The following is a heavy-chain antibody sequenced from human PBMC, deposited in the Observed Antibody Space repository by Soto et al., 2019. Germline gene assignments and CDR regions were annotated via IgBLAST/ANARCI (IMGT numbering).Heavy chain of an antibody. Sequence: GGSLRLSCAASGFTFSSYAMSWVRQAPGQGLEWVSGISGSGGNTYYADSVKGRFTISRDNSKNTLYLQMNSLRAEDTAVYFCAISGSYSFFDYWGQGTLVTVSS. CDR3: AISGSYSFFDY. D-gene: IGHD1-26*01. V-gene: IGHV3-23*01. CDR2: ISGSGGNT. CDR1: GFTFSSYA. J-gene: IGHJ4*02.